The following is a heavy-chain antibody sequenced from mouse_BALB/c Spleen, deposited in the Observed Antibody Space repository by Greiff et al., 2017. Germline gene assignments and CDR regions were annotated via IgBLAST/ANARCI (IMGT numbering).Heavy chain of an antibody. Sequence: VQLQQSGAELVRPWSSVKISCKASGYAFSSYWMNWVKQRPGQGLEWIGQIYPGDGDTNYNGKFKGKATLTADKSSSTAYMQLSSLTSEDSAVYFCERFRLDYWGQGTTLTVSS. J-gene: IGHJ2*01. CDR3: ERFRLDY. CDR2: IYPGDGDT. CDR1: GYAFSSYW. V-gene: IGHV1-80*01.